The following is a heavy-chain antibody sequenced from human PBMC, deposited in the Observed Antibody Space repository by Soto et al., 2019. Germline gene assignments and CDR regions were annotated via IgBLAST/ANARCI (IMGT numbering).Heavy chain of an antibody. CDR2: INPNTGGT. V-gene: IGHV1-2*04. D-gene: IGHD3-16*01. CDR3: AKALRIGLTWGGGY. CDR1: GYTFTSYF. J-gene: IGHJ4*02. Sequence: GASVKVSCKASGYTFTSYFIHWVRQAPGQGLEWMGWINPNTGGTSYAQQFQGWVTMTRDTSITTAYMGVSRLKSDDTAVYYRAKALRIGLTWGGGYWGQGTLVTVS.